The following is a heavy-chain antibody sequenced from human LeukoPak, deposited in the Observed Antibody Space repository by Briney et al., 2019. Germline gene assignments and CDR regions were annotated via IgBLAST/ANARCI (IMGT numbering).Heavy chain of an antibody. CDR1: GFTFSSYW. CDR2: INHNGNVN. D-gene: IGHD3-16*01. V-gene: IGHV3-7*03. Sequence: GGSLRLACAASGFTFSSYWMNWARQAPGKVLEWVASINHNGNVNYYVDSVKGRFTISRDNAKNSLYLQMSNLRAEDTAVYFCARGGGLDVWGQGATVTVSS. J-gene: IGHJ6*02. CDR3: ARGGGLDV.